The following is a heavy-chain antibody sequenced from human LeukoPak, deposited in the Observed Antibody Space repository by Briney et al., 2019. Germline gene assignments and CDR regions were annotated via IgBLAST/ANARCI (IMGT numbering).Heavy chain of an antibody. V-gene: IGHV4-31*03. J-gene: IGHJ5*02. CDR3: ARDVTPYDSSGYYYEGNWFDP. D-gene: IGHD3-22*01. Sequence: PSETLSLTCTVSGGSISSGGYYWSWIRQHPGKGLEWIVYIYYSGSTYYNPSLKSRVTISVDTSKNQFSLKLSSVTAADTAVYYCARDVTPYDSSGYYYEGNWFDPWGQGTLVTVSS. CDR2: IYYSGST. CDR1: GGSISSGGYY.